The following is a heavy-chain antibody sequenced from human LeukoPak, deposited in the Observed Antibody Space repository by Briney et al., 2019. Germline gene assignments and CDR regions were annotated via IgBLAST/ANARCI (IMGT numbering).Heavy chain of an antibody. D-gene: IGHD2-2*01. CDR2: ISSSGSTM. J-gene: IGHJ4*02. CDR1: GFTFNSYE. Sequence: EGTLRLSCAASGFTFNSYEMNWIRQAPGKGLEWVSYISSSGSTMYYADSVRGRLTIPRENAKNLLYLEVNSLRAEYTAVYDGARRYCSSTSCTLDYWGQGTLVIVSS. V-gene: IGHV3-48*03. CDR3: ARRYCSSTSCTLDY.